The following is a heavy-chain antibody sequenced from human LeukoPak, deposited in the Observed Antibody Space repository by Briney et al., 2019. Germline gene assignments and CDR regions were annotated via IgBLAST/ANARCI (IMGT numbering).Heavy chain of an antibody. CDR3: AGGRWLPNAFDI. J-gene: IGHJ3*02. CDR1: GDSINSYY. D-gene: IGHD5-24*01. Sequence: EPSETLSLTCTVSGDSINSYYWNWIRQPPGKGLEWIGYIYYSGRTDYNPSLKSRVTISVDTSKHQFSMKLKSVTAADTAVYLCAGGRWLPNAFDIWGQGTMVTVFS. CDR2: IYYSGRT. V-gene: IGHV4-59*01.